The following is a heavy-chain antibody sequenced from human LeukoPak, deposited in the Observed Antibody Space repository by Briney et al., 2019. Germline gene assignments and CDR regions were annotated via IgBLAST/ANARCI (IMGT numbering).Heavy chain of an antibody. CDR2: ISYDGSNK. D-gene: IGHD3-10*01. CDR1: GFTFSRYG. CDR3: AKGDPYGSGSYPVDY. J-gene: IGHJ4*02. Sequence: GRSLRLSCAASGFTFSRYGMHWVRQASGKGLEWVALISYDGSNKYYADSVKGRFTISRDSSKNTLYLQMNSLRPEDTAVYYCAKGDPYGSGSYPVDYWGQGTLVTVSS. V-gene: IGHV3-30*18.